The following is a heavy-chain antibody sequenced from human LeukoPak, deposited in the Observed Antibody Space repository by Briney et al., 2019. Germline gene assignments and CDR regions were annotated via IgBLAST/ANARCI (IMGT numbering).Heavy chain of an antibody. V-gene: IGHV3-30*02. J-gene: IGHJ4*02. Sequence: GGSLRLSCAASGFTFSSYGMHWVRQAPGKGLEWVAFIRYDGSNKYYADSVKGRFTISRDNSKNTLYLQMNSLTVDDTAVYYCVRSGYSNGWYRNWGQGTLVTVSS. CDR2: IRYDGSNK. D-gene: IGHD6-19*01. CDR1: GFTFSSYG. CDR3: VRSGYSNGWYRN.